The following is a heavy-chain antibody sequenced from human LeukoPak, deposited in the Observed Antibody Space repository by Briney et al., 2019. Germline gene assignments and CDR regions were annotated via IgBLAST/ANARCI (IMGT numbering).Heavy chain of an antibody. V-gene: IGHV1-3*01. D-gene: IGHD2-15*01. CDR1: GYTFTNYA. CDR3: ARERWHCRVNCYSVYYYALDV. Sequence: ASVTVSCTGSGYTFTNYAVHWVRQAPGQRLEWLGWINPGNGDTKYSQNFQGRVTVTSDTSAATAYVELNSLTSEDTAVYYCARERWHCRVNCYSVYYYALDVWGQGTTVTVSS. CDR2: INPGNGDT. J-gene: IGHJ6*02.